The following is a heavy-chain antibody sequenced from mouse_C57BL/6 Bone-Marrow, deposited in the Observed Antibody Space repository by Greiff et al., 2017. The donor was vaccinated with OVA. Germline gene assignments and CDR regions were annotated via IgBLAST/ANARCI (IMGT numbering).Heavy chain of an antibody. D-gene: IGHD4-1*01. CDR3: ARVLTGTSYWYFDV. CDR2: INYDGSST. CDR1: GFTFSDYY. Sequence: EVKLVESEGGLVQPGSSMKFSCTASGFTFSDYYMAWVRQVPEKGLEWVANINYDGSSTYYLDSLKSRFIISRDNAKNILYLQMSSLKSEDTATYYCARVLTGTSYWYFDVWGTGTTVTVSS. J-gene: IGHJ1*03. V-gene: IGHV5-16*01.